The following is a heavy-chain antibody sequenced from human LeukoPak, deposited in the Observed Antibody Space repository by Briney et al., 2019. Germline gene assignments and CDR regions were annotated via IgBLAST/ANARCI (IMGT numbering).Heavy chain of an antibody. Sequence: GGSLRLSCAVSGFTFSSYGMLWVRQAPGKGLEWVAVISYDGSNKYYADSVKGRFTISRDNSKNTLYLQMNSLRAEDTAVYYCAKKAYGYSSGWYDYWGQGTLVTVSS. V-gene: IGHV3-30*18. D-gene: IGHD6-19*01. CDR1: GFTFSSYG. J-gene: IGHJ4*02. CDR3: AKKAYGYSSGWYDY. CDR2: ISYDGSNK.